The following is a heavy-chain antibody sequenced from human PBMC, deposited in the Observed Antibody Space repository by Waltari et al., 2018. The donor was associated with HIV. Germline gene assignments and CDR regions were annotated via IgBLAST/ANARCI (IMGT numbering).Heavy chain of an antibody. Sequence: QVQLVESGGGVVQPGRSLRLSCAASGFTFSSYGMHWVRRAPGRELVSCAVIWFDVVNKYYAESVKGRLTISRDDSKNTLYLQMNSLRAEDTAVYYCARHPTPFTGYNSFDYWSQGTLVTVSS. J-gene: IGHJ4*02. CDR3: ARHPTPFTGYNSFDY. CDR1: GFTFSSYG. D-gene: IGHD5-12*01. V-gene: IGHV3-33*01. CDR2: IWFDVVNK.